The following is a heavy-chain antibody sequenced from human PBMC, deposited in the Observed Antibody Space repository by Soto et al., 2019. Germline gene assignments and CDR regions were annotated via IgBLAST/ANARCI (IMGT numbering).Heavy chain of an antibody. CDR1: GGSISSYY. Sequence: PSETLSLTCTVSGGSISSYYWSWIRQPPGKGLEWIAYIYHSGSTNYNPSLKSRVTISVDTSKHQFSLKLSSVTTADTAVYYCARRSRTSDYYYGMDVWGQGTTVTVSS. D-gene: IGHD2-2*01. V-gene: IGHV4-59*01. CDR2: IYHSGST. J-gene: IGHJ6*02. CDR3: ARRSRTSDYYYGMDV.